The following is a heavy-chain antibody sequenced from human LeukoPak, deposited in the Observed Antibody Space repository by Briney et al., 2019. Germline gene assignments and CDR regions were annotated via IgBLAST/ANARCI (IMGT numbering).Heavy chain of an antibody. CDR1: GFTFSTCW. V-gene: IGHV3-7*04. J-gene: IGHJ4*02. CDR3: AKDWGYGEAGIDF. Sequence: GGSLRLSCAASGFTFSTCWMSWVRQAPGNGLEWVAIIKGDGSEKAYVDSVKGRFSISRDNAENSLYLQMSSLRAEDTAVYYCAKDWGYGEAGIDFWGQGTLVTVSS. D-gene: IGHD6-13*01. CDR2: IKGDGSEK.